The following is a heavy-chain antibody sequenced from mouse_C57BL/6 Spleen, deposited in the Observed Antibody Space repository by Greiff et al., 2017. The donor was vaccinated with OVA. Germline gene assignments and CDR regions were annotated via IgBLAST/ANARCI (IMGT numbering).Heavy chain of an antibody. CDR3: ARVYSN. CDR2: INPNNGGT. Sequence: VQLQQSGPELVKPGASVKISCKASGYTFTDYYMNWVKQSHGKSLEWIGDINPNNGGTSYNQKFKGKATLTVDKSSSTAYMELRSLTSEDSAVYYCARVYSNWGQGTSVTVSS. D-gene: IGHD2-5*01. CDR1: GYTFTDYY. V-gene: IGHV1-26*01. J-gene: IGHJ4*01.